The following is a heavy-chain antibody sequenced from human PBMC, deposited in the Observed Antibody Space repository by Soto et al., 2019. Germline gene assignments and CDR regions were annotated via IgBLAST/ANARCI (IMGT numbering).Heavy chain of an antibody. J-gene: IGHJ4*02. Sequence: EVQLLESGGGLVQPGGSLRLSSAACGFAYESYAMSWFRQAPGKGLEWVSGINSGGTVAHYADSVKGRFAISRDNSKNTLSLEMNSLRADDTGLYYCAISTGGFGGLFVVPSDYWGQGTLVTVSS. D-gene: IGHD3-16*02. CDR2: INSGGTVA. V-gene: IGHV3-23*01. CDR1: GFAYESYA. CDR3: AISTGGFGGLFVVPSDY.